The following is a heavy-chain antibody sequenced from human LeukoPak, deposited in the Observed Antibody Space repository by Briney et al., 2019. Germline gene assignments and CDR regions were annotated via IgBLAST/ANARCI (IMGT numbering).Heavy chain of an antibody. V-gene: IGHV4-34*01. Sequence: SETLSLTCAVYGASLDGHYWSWIRQPPGKGLEWIGEGSDVGGTKYNPSLKSRVTISADTSKNQFSLKLSSVTAADTAVYYCAQNGQSGFSFDPWGQGTLVTVSS. CDR3: AQNGQSGFSFDP. CDR2: GSDVGGT. J-gene: IGHJ5*02. CDR1: GASLDGHY. D-gene: IGHD2-8*01.